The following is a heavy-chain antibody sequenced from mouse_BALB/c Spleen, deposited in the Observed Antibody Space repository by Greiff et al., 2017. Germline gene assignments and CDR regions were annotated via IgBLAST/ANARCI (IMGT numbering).Heavy chain of an antibody. CDR2: INPSNGGT. CDR1: GYTFTSYY. Sequence: KESGAELVKPGASVKLSCKASGYTFTSYYMYWVKQRPGQGLEWIGEINPSNGGTNFNEKFKSKATLTVDKSSSTAYMQLSSLTSEDSAVYYCTRYYGSLPFAYWGQGTLVTVSA. V-gene: IGHV1S81*02. CDR3: TRYYGSLPFAY. J-gene: IGHJ3*01. D-gene: IGHD1-1*01.